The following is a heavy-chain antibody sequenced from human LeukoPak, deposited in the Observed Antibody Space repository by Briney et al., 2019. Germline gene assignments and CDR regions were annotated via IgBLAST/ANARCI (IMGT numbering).Heavy chain of an antibody. CDR1: GFTFSSYS. J-gene: IGHJ4*02. V-gene: IGHV3-7*04. D-gene: IGHD2-21*02. CDR2: IHPDGNEK. Sequence: GGSLRLSCAASGFTFSSYSMNWVRQAPGKGLEWVANIHPDGNEKYYLDSVKGRFTLSRDNAKNSLYLQMNSLRVDDTAVYYCARGDDFSGDYWGQGTLVTVSS. CDR3: ARGDDFSGDY.